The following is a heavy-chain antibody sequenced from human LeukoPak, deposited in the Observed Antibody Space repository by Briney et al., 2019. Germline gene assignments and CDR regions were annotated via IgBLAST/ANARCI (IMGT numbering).Heavy chain of an antibody. CDR1: GYTLTELS. CDR3: ATTWAPPQLWFEP. D-gene: IGHD3-10*01. CDR2: FDPEDGET. V-gene: IGHV1-24*01. Sequence: ASVEVSCKFSGYTLTELSMHWVRQAPGKGLEWMGGFDPEDGETIYAQKFQGRVTMTEDTSTDTAYMELSSLRSEDTAVYYCATTWAPPQLWFEPWGQGTLVTVSS. J-gene: IGHJ5*02.